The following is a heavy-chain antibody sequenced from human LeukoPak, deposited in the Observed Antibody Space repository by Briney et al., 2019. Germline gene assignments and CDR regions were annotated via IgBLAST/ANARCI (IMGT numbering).Heavy chain of an antibody. CDR2: IYHSGST. J-gene: IGHJ4*02. V-gene: IGHV4-4*02. D-gene: IGHD6-6*01. CDR3: ARGDTVAARPGRFDY. CDR1: GGSISSSNW. Sequence: SGTLSLTCAVSGGSISSSNWWSWVRQPPGKGLEWIGEIYHSGSTNYNPSLKSRLTISVDTSKNQFSLKLSSVTAADTAVYYCARGDTVAARPGRFDYWGQGTLVTVSS.